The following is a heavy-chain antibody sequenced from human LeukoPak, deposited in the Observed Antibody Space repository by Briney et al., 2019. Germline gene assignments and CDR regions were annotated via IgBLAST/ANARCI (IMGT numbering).Heavy chain of an antibody. CDR1: GGSFTSYA. Sequence: GSSVKVSCKASGGSFTSYAISWVRQAPGQGLEWMGGIIPIFGTTRYAQKFQGRVTITTDVSTRIAYMELSSLRSEDTAIYYCAKEDEVTSLDPWGQGTLVTVSS. J-gene: IGHJ5*02. V-gene: IGHV1-69*05. CDR2: IIPIFGTT. CDR3: AKEDEVTSLDP. D-gene: IGHD2-21*02.